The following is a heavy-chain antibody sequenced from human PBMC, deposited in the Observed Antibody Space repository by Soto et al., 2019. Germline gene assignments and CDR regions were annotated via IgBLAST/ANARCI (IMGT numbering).Heavy chain of an antibody. D-gene: IGHD2-2*01. CDR1: GGTFSSYA. CDR3: AGSDCSSTSCYVQHGYYYYGMDV. CDR2: IIPIFGTA. J-gene: IGHJ6*02. V-gene: IGHV1-69*13. Sequence: SVKVSCKASGGTFSSYAISWVRQAPGQGLEWMGGIIPIFGTANHAQKFQGRVTITADESTSTAYMELSSLRSEDTAVYYCAGSDCSSTSCYVQHGYYYYGMDVWGQGTTVTVSS.